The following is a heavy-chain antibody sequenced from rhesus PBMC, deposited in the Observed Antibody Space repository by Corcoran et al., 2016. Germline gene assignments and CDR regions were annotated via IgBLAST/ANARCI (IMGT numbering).Heavy chain of an antibody. V-gene: IGHV1S2*01. CDR1: GYTFTDYY. Sequence: QVQLVQSGAEVKKPGSSVKVSCKASGYTFTDYYMHWVRQAPRHGLEWMGWINPYNGNTKYAQKFQGRVTMTRDTSTSTAYMELSSLRSEDTDVYYCARGPGYCTGSGCYADWYFDLWGPGTPITISS. CDR3: ARGPGYCTGSGCYADWYFDL. J-gene: IGHJ2*01. D-gene: IGHD2-21*01. CDR2: INPYNGNT.